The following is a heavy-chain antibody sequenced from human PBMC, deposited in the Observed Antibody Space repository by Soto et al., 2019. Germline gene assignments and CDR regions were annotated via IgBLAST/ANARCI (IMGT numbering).Heavy chain of an antibody. CDR2: IYPGDSDT. V-gene: IGHV5-51*01. D-gene: IGHD3-22*01. Sequence: GESLKISCKGSGYSFTSYWIGWVRQMPGKGLEWMGIIYPGDSDTRYSPSFQGQVTISADKSISTAYLQWSSLKASDTAMYYCARLSNDSSGYYKYYYYYGMDVWGQGTTVTV. J-gene: IGHJ6*02. CDR1: GYSFTSYW. CDR3: ARLSNDSSGYYKYYYYYGMDV.